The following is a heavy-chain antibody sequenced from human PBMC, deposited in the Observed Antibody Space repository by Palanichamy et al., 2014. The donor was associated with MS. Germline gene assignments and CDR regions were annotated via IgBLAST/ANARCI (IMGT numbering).Heavy chain of an antibody. CDR1: GASVNSDTYY. D-gene: IGHD3-16*01. CDR2: MYYTGSI. Sequence: QVLLQESGPGLVKPSETLSLTCNVSGASVNSDTYYWSWIRQPPGKGLEWIGYMYYTGSINYKPSLKSRVTISVDTANNQVSLKMTSVTAADTAAYYCARVGDSTDWYFDLWGGGTLVTVSS. CDR3: ARVGDSTDWYFDL. V-gene: IGHV4-61*01. J-gene: IGHJ2*01.